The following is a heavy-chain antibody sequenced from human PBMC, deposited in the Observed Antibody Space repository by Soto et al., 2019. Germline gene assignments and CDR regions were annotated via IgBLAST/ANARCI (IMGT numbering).Heavy chain of an antibody. Sequence: GASVKVSCKASGYTFTSYYMHWVRQAPGQGLEWMGIINPSGGSTSYAQKFQGRVTMTRDTSTSTVYMELSSLRSEDTAVYYCARDDSSGYYYSSVDYWGQGTLVTVSS. D-gene: IGHD3-22*01. V-gene: IGHV1-46*01. CDR2: INPSGGST. J-gene: IGHJ4*02. CDR3: ARDDSSGYYYSSVDY. CDR1: GYTFTSYY.